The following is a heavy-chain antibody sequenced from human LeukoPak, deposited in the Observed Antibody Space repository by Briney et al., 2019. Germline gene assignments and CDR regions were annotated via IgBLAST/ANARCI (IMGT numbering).Heavy chain of an antibody. V-gene: IGHV4-34*01. CDR2: INHSGST. CDR3: ASRGYLAAAGTGNLDY. Sequence: SETLSLTCAVYGGSFSGYYWSWIRQPPGKGLEWIGGINHSGSTNYNPSLKSRVTISVDTSKNQFSLKLSSVTAADTAVYYCASRGYLAAAGTGNLDYWGQGTLVTVSS. D-gene: IGHD6-13*01. CDR1: GGSFSGYY. J-gene: IGHJ4*02.